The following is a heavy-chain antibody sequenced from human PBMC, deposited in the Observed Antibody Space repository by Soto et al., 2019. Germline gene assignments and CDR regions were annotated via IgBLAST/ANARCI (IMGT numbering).Heavy chain of an antibody. CDR3: ARDPGIAVAETYYYYGMDV. V-gene: IGHV3-53*01. CDR1: GFTVSSNY. CDR2: IYSGGST. J-gene: IGHJ6*04. Sequence: GGSLRLSCAASGFTVSSNYMSWVRQAPGKGLEWVSVIYSGGSTYYADSVKGRFTISRDNSKNTLYLQMNSLRAEDTAVYYCARDPGIAVAETYYYYGMDVWGKGTTVTVSS. D-gene: IGHD6-19*01.